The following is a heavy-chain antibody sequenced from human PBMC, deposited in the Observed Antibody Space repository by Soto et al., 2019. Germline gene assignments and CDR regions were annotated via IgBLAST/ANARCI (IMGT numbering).Heavy chain of an antibody. CDR1: GLNFRTFP. J-gene: IGHJ4*02. CDR2: ISDVHSS. Sequence: GSLRLSCAASGLNFRTFPMTWVRQAPGKGLEWVSTISDVHSSYYADTVKGRFTVSRDNSKSTLFLQMNSLRAEDTAVYYCAKSRDLGWSDSGHFDTWGQGTLVTVSS. V-gene: IGHV3-23*01. D-gene: IGHD3-3*01. CDR3: AKSRDLGWSDSGHFDT.